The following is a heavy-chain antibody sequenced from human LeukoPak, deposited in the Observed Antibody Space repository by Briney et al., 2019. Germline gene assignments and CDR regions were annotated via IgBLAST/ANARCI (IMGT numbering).Heavy chain of an antibody. CDR1: GFTFSSSG. J-gene: IGHJ6*03. D-gene: IGHD6-19*01. Sequence: GGSLRLSCAASGFTFSSSGMSWVRQAPGKGLEWVSTISASGDNTYYADSVKGRFTISRDNSKKKLYLQMNSLRAEDTAVYYCTRPYLAGHLQDYYYYMDVWGKGTTVTISS. V-gene: IGHV3-23*01. CDR2: ISASGDNT. CDR3: TRPYLAGHLQDYYYYMDV.